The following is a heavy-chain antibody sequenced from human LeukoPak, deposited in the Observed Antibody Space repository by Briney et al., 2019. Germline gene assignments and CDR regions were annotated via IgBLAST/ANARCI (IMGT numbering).Heavy chain of an antibody. Sequence: SETLSLTCAVYGGSFSGYYWSWIRQPPGKGLEWIGEINHSGSTNYNPSLKSRVTISLDTSKNQFSLKLSSVTAADTAVYYCARVTSNYYRSGSYYTFDYWGQGTLVTVSS. J-gene: IGHJ4*02. CDR3: ARVTSNYYRSGSYYTFDY. CDR2: INHSGST. D-gene: IGHD3-10*01. CDR1: GGSFSGYY. V-gene: IGHV4-34*01.